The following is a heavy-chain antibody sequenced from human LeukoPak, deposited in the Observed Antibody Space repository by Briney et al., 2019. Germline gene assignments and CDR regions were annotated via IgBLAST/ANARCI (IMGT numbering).Heavy chain of an antibody. CDR2: IYYSGST. J-gene: IGHJ3*02. Sequence: SETLSLTCTVSGGSVSSGRYYWSWIRQPPGKGLEWIGYIYYSGSTNYNPSLKSRVTISVDTSKNQFSLKLSSVTAADTAVYYCARSTVVTLEAFDIWGQGTMVTVSS. CDR1: GGSVSSGRYY. D-gene: IGHD4-23*01. CDR3: ARSTVVTLEAFDI. V-gene: IGHV4-61*01.